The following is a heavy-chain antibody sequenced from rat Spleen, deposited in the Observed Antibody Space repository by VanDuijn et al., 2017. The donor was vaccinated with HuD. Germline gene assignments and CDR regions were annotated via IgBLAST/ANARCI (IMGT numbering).Heavy chain of an antibody. CDR3: AIKRNYGGYRDYVMDA. J-gene: IGHJ4*01. D-gene: IGHD1-11*01. Sequence: EVQLQESGPGLVKPSQSLSLTCSVTGYSITSSYRWNWIRKFPGNKMEWMGYISYSGSTSYNPSLKSRISITRDTSKNQFFLQLNSVTTEDTATYYCAIKRNYGGYRDYVMDAWGQGASVTVSS. CDR1: GYSITSSY. V-gene: IGHV3-1*01. CDR2: ISYSGST.